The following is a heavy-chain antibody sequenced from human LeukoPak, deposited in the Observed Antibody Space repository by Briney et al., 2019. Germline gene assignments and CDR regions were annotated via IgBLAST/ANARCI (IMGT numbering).Heavy chain of an antibody. CDR2: ISGSGGST. J-gene: IGHJ6*03. V-gene: IGHV3-21*01. CDR3: ARVGQLATYYYYYMDV. CDR1: GFTFSSYW. D-gene: IGHD6-6*01. Sequence: GGSLRLSCAASGFTFSSYWMSWVRQAPGKGLEWVSAISGSGGSTYYADSVKGRFTISRDNAKNSLYVQMNSLRAEDTAVYYCARVGQLATYYYYYMDVWGKGTTVTVSS.